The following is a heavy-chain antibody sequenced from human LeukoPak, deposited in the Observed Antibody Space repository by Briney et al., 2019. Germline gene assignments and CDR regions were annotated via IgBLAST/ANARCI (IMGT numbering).Heavy chain of an antibody. Sequence: SQTLSLTCAISGDSVSSNSAAWDWIRQSPSRGLEWLGRTYYRSKWYNDYAVSVKSRITINPDTSKNQFSLQLNSVTPVDTAVYYCARNCGGDCYEGHYYYGIDVWGQGTTVTVSS. CDR2: TYYRSKWYN. D-gene: IGHD2-21*02. CDR1: GDSVSSNSAA. V-gene: IGHV6-1*01. J-gene: IGHJ6*02. CDR3: ARNCGGDCYEGHYYYGIDV.